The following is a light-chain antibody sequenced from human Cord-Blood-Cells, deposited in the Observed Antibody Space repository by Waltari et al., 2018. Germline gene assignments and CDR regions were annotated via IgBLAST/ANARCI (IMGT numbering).Light chain of an antibody. CDR1: QSISSW. J-gene: IGKJ2*01. V-gene: IGKV1-5*03. CDR2: KAS. Sequence: DKQMTQSPSTLSASVGDRVTITGRANQSISSWLARYQQEPGKAHKLLIYKASSLESGVPSRFSCSGSGTEFTLTISSLQPDDFATYYCQQYNSYYTFGQRTKLEIK. CDR3: QQYNSYYT.